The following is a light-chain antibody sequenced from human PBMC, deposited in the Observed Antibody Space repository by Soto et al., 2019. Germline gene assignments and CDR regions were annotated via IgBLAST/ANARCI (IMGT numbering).Light chain of an antibody. Sequence: EKENLSCRASQSVSSSYLAWYQQKPGQAPRLLIYGASSRATGLPDRCSGSGSGTDFSLTISGIEPRDAAAEFLQNRGSSITFGPGNKGDIK. V-gene: IGKV3-20*01. CDR3: QNRGSSIT. CDR1: QSVSSSY. J-gene: IGKJ1*01. CDR2: GAS.